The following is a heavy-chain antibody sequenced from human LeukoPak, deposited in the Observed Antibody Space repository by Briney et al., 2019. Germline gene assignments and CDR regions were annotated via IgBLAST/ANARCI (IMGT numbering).Heavy chain of an antibody. V-gene: IGHV1-69*04. CDR1: GGTFSSYT. J-gene: IGHJ4*02. Sequence: AASVKVSCKASGGTFSSYTISWVRQAPGQGLEWMGRIIPILGIANYAQKFQGRVTITADKSTSTAYMELSSLRSEDTAVYYCARDPGYCSSNSCYTRLGYWGQGTLVTVSS. CDR2: IIPILGIA. CDR3: ARDPGYCSSNSCYTRLGY. D-gene: IGHD2-2*02.